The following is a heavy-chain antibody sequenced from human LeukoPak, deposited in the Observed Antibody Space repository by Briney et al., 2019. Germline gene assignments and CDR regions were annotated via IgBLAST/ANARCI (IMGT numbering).Heavy chain of an antibody. J-gene: IGHJ4*02. V-gene: IGHV1-2*02. CDR2: INPNSGVT. Sequence: ASVKVSCKVSGYTFTGYFMHWVRQAPGQGLEWMGWINPNSGVTNYAQKFQGRVTMTRDTSISTAYMELTSLRSDDTAVYYCATTRVTTTRLDYWGQGTLVTVSS. CDR1: GYTFTGYF. CDR3: ATTRVTTTRLDY. D-gene: IGHD5-12*01.